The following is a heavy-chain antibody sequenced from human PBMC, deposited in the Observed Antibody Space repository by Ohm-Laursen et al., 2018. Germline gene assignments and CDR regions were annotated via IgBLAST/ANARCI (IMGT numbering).Heavy chain of an antibody. V-gene: IGHV4-39*01. CDR2: ISYSGGGST. Sequence: GTLSLTCTVSVGSISSSSYYWDWIRQPPGKGLEWIGSISYSGGGSTYYNPSLKSRVTISVDTSKNQFSLKLSSVTAADTAVYYCARRGYDFWSGYPFDYWGQGTLVTVSS. CDR1: VGSISSSSYY. CDR3: ARRGYDFWSGYPFDY. D-gene: IGHD3-3*01. J-gene: IGHJ4*02.